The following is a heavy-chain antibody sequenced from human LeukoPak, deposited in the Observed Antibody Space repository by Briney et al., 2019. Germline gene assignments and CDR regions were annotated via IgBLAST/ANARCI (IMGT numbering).Heavy chain of an antibody. Sequence: SVKVSCEASGGTFSSYAISWVRQAPGQGLEWMGGIIPIFGTANYAQKFQGRVTITADESTSTAYMELSSLRSEDTAVYYCARAPLNSVDSSGYYPDYFDYWGQGTLVTVSS. V-gene: IGHV1-69*13. D-gene: IGHD3-22*01. CDR3: ARAPLNSVDSSGYYPDYFDY. CDR2: IIPIFGTA. J-gene: IGHJ4*02. CDR1: GGTFSSYA.